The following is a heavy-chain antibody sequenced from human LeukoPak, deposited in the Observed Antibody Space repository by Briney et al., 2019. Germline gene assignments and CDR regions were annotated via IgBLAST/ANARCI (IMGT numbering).Heavy chain of an antibody. V-gene: IGHV1-69*05. Sequence: CXASGGTFSSYAMSWVRQAPGQGLEWMGGIIPIFGTANYAQKFQGRVTITTDESTSTAYMELSSLRSEDTAVYYCARESEVLRYSYWGQGTLVTVSS. CDR1: GGTFSSYA. D-gene: IGHD3-9*01. CDR2: IIPIFGTA. CDR3: ARESEVLRYSY. J-gene: IGHJ4*02.